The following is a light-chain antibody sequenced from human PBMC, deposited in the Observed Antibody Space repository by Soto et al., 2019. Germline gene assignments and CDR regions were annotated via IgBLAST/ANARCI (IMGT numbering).Light chain of an antibody. CDR3: AAWDDSLNAVV. CDR1: SYNIGSNT. CDR2: SNN. Sequence: QSVLTQPSSASGTPGQRVTFSCSGSSYNIGSNTVNWYQQLPGTAPKLLIYSNNQRPSGVPDRFSGSKSGTSASLAISGLQSEDEADYYCAAWDDSLNAVVFGGGTKVTVL. V-gene: IGLV1-44*01. J-gene: IGLJ2*01.